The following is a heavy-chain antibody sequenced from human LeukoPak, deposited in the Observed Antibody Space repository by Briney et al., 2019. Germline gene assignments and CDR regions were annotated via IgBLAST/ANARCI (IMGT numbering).Heavy chain of an antibody. CDR3: ARVSPTFGGVIVIDY. J-gene: IGHJ4*02. V-gene: IGHV1-18*01. Sequence: GASVKVSCKASGYTFTSYGISWVRQAPGQELERMGWISAYNGNTNYAQKLQGRVTMTTDTSTSTAYMELRSLRSDDTAVYYCARVSPTFGGVIVIDYWGQGTLVTVSS. D-gene: IGHD3-16*02. CDR1: GYTFTSYG. CDR2: ISAYNGNT.